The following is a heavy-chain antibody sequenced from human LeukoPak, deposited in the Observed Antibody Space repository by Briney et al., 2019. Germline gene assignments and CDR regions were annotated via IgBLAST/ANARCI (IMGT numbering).Heavy chain of an antibody. CDR3: ARGGYYDSSGYYYVGYFHH. CDR2: ISFSGSTI. V-gene: IGHV3-48*03. Sequence: GGSLRLSCAASGFTFSSYEMNWVRQAPGKGLEWVSYISFSGSTIYYADSVKGRLTISRDNATNSLYVQMNSLRAEDTAVYYCARGGYYDSSGYYYVGYFHHWGQGTLVTVSS. D-gene: IGHD3-22*01. CDR1: GFTFSSYE. J-gene: IGHJ1*01.